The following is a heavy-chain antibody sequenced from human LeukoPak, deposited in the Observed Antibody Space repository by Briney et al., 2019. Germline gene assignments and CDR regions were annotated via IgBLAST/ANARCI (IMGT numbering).Heavy chain of an antibody. CDR3: ATLGYSYGTDY. Sequence: PSETLSLTCAVSGDSISSGNYYWTWIRQPAGKGLEWIGRIYTSGSTNYNPSLKSRVTISVDTSKNQFSLKLSSVTAADTAVYYCATLGYSYGTDYWGQGTLVTVSS. J-gene: IGHJ4*02. CDR1: GDSISSGNYY. CDR2: IYTSGST. V-gene: IGHV4-61*02. D-gene: IGHD5-18*01.